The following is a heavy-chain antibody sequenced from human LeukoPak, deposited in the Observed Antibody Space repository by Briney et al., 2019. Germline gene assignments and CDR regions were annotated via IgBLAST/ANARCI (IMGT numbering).Heavy chain of an antibody. CDR3: ARDPIVQAGYYYGMDV. CDR2: INPNSGAT. J-gene: IGHJ6*02. Sequence: ASVKVSCKGSGYTFTAYYMHWLRQAPGQGLEWMGWINPNSGATNYAQKFQGRVTMTADTSISTAYLDLRRLRSDDSAVYYCARDPIVQAGYYYGMDVWGQGTTVTVSS. CDR1: GYTFTAYY. D-gene: IGHD2/OR15-2a*01. V-gene: IGHV1-2*02.